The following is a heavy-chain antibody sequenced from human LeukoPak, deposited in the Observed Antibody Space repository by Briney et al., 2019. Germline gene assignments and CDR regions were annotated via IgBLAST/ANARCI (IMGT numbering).Heavy chain of an antibody. J-gene: IGHJ1*01. CDR3: ANLQY. V-gene: IGHV3-23*01. CDR2: ITGRGTNT. CDR1: GFTFSSYW. Sequence: GGSLRLSCAASGFTFSSYWMHWVRQAPGKGLEWVASITGRGTNTYYADAVKGRFTISRDNSRNTVFLQMSSLTVDDTAVYYCANLQYWGQGSLVVVS.